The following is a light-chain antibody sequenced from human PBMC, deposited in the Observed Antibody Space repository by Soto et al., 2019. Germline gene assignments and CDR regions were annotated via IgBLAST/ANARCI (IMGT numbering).Light chain of an antibody. Sequence: DIQMTQSPSTLSASVGDRVTITCRASQSISSWLAWYQQKPGKAPKLLIYDASSLESGVPSRLSGSGSGTEFTLTISSRQPDDFATYYCQQYNSYPWTFGQGTKVEIK. J-gene: IGKJ1*01. V-gene: IGKV1-5*01. CDR3: QQYNSYPWT. CDR1: QSISSW. CDR2: DAS.